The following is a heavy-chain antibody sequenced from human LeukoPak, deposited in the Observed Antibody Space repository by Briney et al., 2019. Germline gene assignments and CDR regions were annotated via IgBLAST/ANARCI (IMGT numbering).Heavy chain of an antibody. D-gene: IGHD2-2*02. CDR3: ARDDGYCSSTSCYRAFDI. CDR2: ISSSGSTI. V-gene: IGHV3-11*01. Sequence: GGSLRLSCAASGFTFSDYYMSWIRQAPGKGLEWVSYISSSGSTIYYADSVKGRFTISRDNAKNSLYLQMNSLRAEDTAVYYCARDDGYCSSTSCYRAFDIWGQGTMVTVSS. CDR1: GFTFSDYY. J-gene: IGHJ3*02.